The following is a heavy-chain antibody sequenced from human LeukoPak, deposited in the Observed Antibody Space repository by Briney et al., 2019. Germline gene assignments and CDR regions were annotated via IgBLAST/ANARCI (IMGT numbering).Heavy chain of an antibody. Sequence: PGGSLRLSCAASGFTFSSYSMNWVRQAPGKGLELVSYISISGTTIYYADSVKGRFTISRDNAKNSLYLQMSSLSDDDTAIYYCPRDLSWAFDYWGQGTLVTVSS. D-gene: IGHD6-13*01. J-gene: IGHJ4*02. V-gene: IGHV3-48*02. CDR1: GFTFSSYS. CDR2: ISISGTTI. CDR3: PRDLSWAFDY.